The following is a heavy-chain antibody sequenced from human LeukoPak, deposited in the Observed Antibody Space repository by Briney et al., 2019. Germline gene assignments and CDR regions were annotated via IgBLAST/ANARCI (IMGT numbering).Heavy chain of an antibody. V-gene: IGHV4-31*03. Sequence: PSETLSLTCNVSGGSLSSGGYSWSWIRQHPGKGLEWIGNIYHSGSTYYNPSLKSRVTISVDTSKNQFSLKLSSVAAADTAVYYCARWSIYSGYGLDYWGQGTLVTVSS. CDR2: IYHSGST. J-gene: IGHJ4*02. CDR3: ARWSIYSGYGLDY. CDR1: GGSLSSGGYS. D-gene: IGHD5-12*01.